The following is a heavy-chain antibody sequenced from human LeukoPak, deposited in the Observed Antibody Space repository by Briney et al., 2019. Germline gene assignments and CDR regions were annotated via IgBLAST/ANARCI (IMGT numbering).Heavy chain of an antibody. Sequence: PGGSLRLSCAASGFTFSRYWMSWVRQAPGKGLEWVANIKEDGSDKYYVDPVKGRFTISRDNSKNSLYLQMNSLRAEDTAVYYCARVITVYNDYEEVAEYFQHWGQGTLVIVSS. CDR3: ARVITVYNDYEEVAEYFQH. D-gene: IGHD4-17*01. CDR2: IKEDGSDK. J-gene: IGHJ1*01. V-gene: IGHV3-7*01. CDR1: GFTFSRYW.